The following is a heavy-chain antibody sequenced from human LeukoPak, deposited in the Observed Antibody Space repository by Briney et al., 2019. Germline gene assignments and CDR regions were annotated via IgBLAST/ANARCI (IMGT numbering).Heavy chain of an antibody. V-gene: IGHV3-64D*09. D-gene: IGHD1-20*01. J-gene: IGHJ4*02. CDR1: GFTFSSYT. CDR3: VKGRRERISGTTRGFDF. CDR2: ISSSGDNT. Sequence: GGSLRLSCSASGFTFSSYTMHWVRQALGKGPEYVSAISSSGDNTYYVDSVKGRFTISRDNSKNTLYLQMSTLRGEDTAVYYCVKGRRERISGTTRGFDFWGQGTLLTVSS.